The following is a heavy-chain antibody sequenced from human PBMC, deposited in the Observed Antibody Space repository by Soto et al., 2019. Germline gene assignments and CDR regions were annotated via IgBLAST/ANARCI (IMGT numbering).Heavy chain of an antibody. V-gene: IGHV3-11*01. J-gene: IGHJ4*02. CDR2: ISSSDTII. D-gene: IGHD3-22*01. CDR3: ARDLGYYDSSGYFDY. CDR1: GFTFSGYY. Sequence: GGSLRLSCAASGFTFSGYYMSWIRQAPGKGLEWVSYISSSDTIISYADSVKGRFTISRDNAKNSLYLQMNSLRAEDTAVYYCARDLGYYDSSGYFDYWGQGTLVPVSS.